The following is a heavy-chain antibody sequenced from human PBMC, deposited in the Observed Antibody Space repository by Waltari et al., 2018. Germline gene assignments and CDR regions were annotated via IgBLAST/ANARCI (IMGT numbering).Heavy chain of an antibody. CDR3: AKAPGWDDGIFDH. D-gene: IGHD1-1*01. CDR1: GFIFRDSA. Sequence: EVQLDESGGGLVQPGGSLRLSCKASGFIFRDSAMNWVRQRPGKALELVEAMSSDSETISYAGSCRDRFTVSRANSRNTLFLQWDGLTAEDTGIYYCAKAPGWDDGIFDHWGQGVPVTVSS. V-gene: IGHV3-23*04. J-gene: IGHJ4*02. CDR2: MSSDSETI.